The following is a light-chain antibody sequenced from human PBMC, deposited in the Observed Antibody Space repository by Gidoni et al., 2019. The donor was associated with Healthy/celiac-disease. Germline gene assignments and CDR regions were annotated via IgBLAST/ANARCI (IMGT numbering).Light chain of an antibody. V-gene: IGKV4-1*01. CDR1: QSVLYSSNNKNY. Sequence: EIVMTQSPDYLAVSLGERATIHCKSSQSVLYSSNNKNYLAWYQQKPGQPPKLLIYWASTRESGVPDRFSGSGSGTDFTLTISSLQAEDVAVYYCQQYYSTPITFGGGTKVEIK. CDR2: WAS. CDR3: QQYYSTPIT. J-gene: IGKJ4*01.